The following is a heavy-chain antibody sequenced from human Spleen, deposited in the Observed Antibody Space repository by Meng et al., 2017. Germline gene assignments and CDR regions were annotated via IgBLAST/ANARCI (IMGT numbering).Heavy chain of an antibody. D-gene: IGHD6-19*01. V-gene: IGHV3-72*01. CDR1: GFTFSDHY. CDR3: ARGRAVAGHALDY. CDR2: IRNKANSYTT. J-gene: IGHJ4*02. Sequence: GGSLRLSCAASGFTFSDHYMDWVRQAPGKGLEWVGRIRNKANSYTTEYAASVKGRFTISRDDSKNSVYLQINSLKTEDTAVYYCARGRAVAGHALDYWGQGTLVTVSS.